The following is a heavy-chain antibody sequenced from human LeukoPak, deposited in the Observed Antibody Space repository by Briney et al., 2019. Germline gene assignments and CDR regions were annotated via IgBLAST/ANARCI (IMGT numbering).Heavy chain of an antibody. CDR3: ARAQAGNYDWPLDL. CDR2: IIPFLDTS. V-gene: IGHV1-69*05. J-gene: IGHJ5*02. Sequence: SVKVSCRASGGTFSNYALSWVRQAPGQGLEWMGAIIPFLDTSNYPPKFQDRVTITTDESTSTAYMELSSLRSDDTAVYYCARAQAGNYDWPLDLWGQGTLVTVSS. CDR1: GGTFSNYA. D-gene: IGHD5-12*01.